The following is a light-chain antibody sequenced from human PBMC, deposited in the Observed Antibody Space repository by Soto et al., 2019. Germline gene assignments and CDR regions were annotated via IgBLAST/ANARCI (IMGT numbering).Light chain of an antibody. Sequence: QSVLTPPPSVSGAPGQRVTISCTGRSAKIGAAYNVDWYQQLPGTAPKLLIYGNNNRPSGVPARFSGSKSGTSASLAIAGLQAEDEGDYYCQAYYSSLSGYVFGTGTKLTFL. CDR1: SAKIGAAYN. V-gene: IGLV1-40*01. CDR3: QAYYSSLSGYV. CDR2: GNN. J-gene: IGLJ1*01.